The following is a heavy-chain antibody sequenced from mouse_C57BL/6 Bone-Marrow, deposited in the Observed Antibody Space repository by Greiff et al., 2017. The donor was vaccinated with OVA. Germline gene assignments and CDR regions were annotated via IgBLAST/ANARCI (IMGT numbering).Heavy chain of an antibody. CDR1: GFNIKDDY. V-gene: IGHV14-4*01. CDR3: TTYDGYFRLIAY. CDR2: IDPENGDT. J-gene: IGHJ3*01. D-gene: IGHD2-3*01. Sequence: VTLKVSGAELVRPGASVKLSCTASGFNIKDDYMHWVKQRPEQGLEWIGWIDPENGDTEYASKFQGKATITADTSSNTAYLQLSSLTSEDTAVYYCTTYDGYFRLIAYWGQGTLVTVSA.